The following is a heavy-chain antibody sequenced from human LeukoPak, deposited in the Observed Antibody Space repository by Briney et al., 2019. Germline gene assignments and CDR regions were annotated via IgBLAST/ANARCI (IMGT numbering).Heavy chain of an antibody. J-gene: IGHJ6*02. Sequence: PSETLSLTCTVSGGSISSSSYYWGWIRQPPGKGLEWIGSIYYSGSTYYNPSLKSRVAISVDTSKHQFSLKLSSVTAADTAVYYCARRITMVRGQGEVWGQGTTVTVSS. CDR2: IYYSGST. D-gene: IGHD3-10*01. CDR1: GGSISSSSYY. V-gene: IGHV4-39*01. CDR3: ARRITMVRGQGEV.